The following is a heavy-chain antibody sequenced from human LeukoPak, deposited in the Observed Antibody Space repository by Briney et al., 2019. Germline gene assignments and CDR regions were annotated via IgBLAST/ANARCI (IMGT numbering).Heavy chain of an antibody. CDR2: ISGSGTNT. CDR3: AKDDDWGRYKH. D-gene: IGHD3-16*01. Sequence: GGSLRLSCAASGFTFSSYAMTWVRQAPGKGLEWVSVISGSGTNTDYADSVKGRFTISRDNSKNTQSLQMNSLRAEDTAVYYCAKDDDWGRYKHWGQGTLVTVSS. J-gene: IGHJ4*02. CDR1: GFTFSSYA. V-gene: IGHV3-23*01.